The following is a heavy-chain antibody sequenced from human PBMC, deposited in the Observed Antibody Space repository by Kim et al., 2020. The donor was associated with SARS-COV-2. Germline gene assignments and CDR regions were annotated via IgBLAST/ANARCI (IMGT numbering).Heavy chain of an antibody. V-gene: IGHV4-59*08. J-gene: IGHJ4*02. CDR1: VGPISSYY. CDR2: IYYSGST. D-gene: IGHD6-19*01. Sequence: SETLSLTCTVSVGPISSYYWSWIRQPPGKGLEWIGYIYYSGSTNYNPPLKSRDTISVHTPKNQFSLKLSSVTAADTAVYYFARFRSSGWHVGYFDYWGQG. CDR3: ARFRSSGWHVGYFDY.